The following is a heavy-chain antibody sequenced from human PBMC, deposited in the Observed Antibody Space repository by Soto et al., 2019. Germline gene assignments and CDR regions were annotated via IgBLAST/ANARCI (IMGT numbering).Heavy chain of an antibody. V-gene: IGHV4-59*08. CDR1: GGSISGYY. CDR3: ARQCRGVTCHWFVP. D-gene: IGHD2-15*01. Sequence: SETLSLTCTVSGGSISGYYWSWIRQPPGKGLEWIGYMYNTGSTVYNPSFKSRVTISVDTSKNQFSLKLNSVTAADTAVYYCARQCRGVTCHWFVPWGQGTLVTVS. J-gene: IGHJ5*02. CDR2: MYNTGST.